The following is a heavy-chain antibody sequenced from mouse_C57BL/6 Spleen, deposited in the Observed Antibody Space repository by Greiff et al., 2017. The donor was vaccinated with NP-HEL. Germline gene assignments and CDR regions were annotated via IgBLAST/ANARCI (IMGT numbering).Heavy chain of an antibody. J-gene: IGHJ4*01. CDR2: IYPGDGDT. D-gene: IGHD2-2*01. CDR3: ARYGYEYYAMDY. Sequence: QVQLQQSGPELVKPGASVKISCKASGYAFSSSWMNWVKQRPGKGLEWIGRIYPGDGDTNYNGKFKGKATLTADKSSSTAYMQLSSLTSEDSAVYFCARYGYEYYAMDYWGQGTSVTVSS. CDR1: GYAFSSSW. V-gene: IGHV1-82*01.